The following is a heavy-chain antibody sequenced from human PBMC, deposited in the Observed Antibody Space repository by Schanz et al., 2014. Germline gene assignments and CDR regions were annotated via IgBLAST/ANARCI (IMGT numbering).Heavy chain of an antibody. V-gene: IGHV3-48*01. Sequence: EVRLVESGGGLVQPGGSLRLSCEASGFDFNSYSMNWVRQVPGKGLEWLSYIATSSSTRRYADSVKGRVTISRDNAKNSVSLQMRRLRVEDTAVYYCARDFDDRRGYGSGYCLGDCMDVWGQGTTVTVSS. CDR1: GFDFNSYS. J-gene: IGHJ6*02. D-gene: IGHD3-10*01. CDR3: ARDFDDRRGYGSGYCLGDCMDV. CDR2: IATSSSTR.